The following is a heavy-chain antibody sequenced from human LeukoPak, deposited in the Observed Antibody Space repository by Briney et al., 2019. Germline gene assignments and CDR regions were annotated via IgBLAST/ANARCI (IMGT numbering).Heavy chain of an antibody. D-gene: IGHD3-22*01. CDR1: GFTFSSYS. Sequence: GGSLRLSCAASGFTFSSYSMNWVRQAPGKGLEWVSSISSSSYIYYADSVKGRFTISRDNAKNSLYLQMNSLRAEDTAVYYCARETYDSSGYYYFDYWGQGTLVTVSS. V-gene: IGHV3-21*01. J-gene: IGHJ4*02. CDR2: ISSSSYI. CDR3: ARETYDSSGYYYFDY.